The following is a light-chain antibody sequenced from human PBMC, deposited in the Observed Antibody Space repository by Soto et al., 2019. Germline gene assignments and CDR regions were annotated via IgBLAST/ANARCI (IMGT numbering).Light chain of an antibody. CDR2: GAS. Sequence: EIVLSQSPGTLSLSPGERATLSCRASQRIADTYLAWYQHKPRQAPRLLIYGASRRATGIPERFSGSGSETDFNLTISRLEPEEFAVYYCQHYGSSPPVTFGQGTRVALK. CDR3: QHYGSSPPVT. CDR1: QRIADTY. J-gene: IGKJ1*01. V-gene: IGKV3-20*01.